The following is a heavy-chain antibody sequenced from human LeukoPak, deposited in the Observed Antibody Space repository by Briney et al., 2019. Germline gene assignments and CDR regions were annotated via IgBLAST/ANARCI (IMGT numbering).Heavy chain of an antibody. D-gene: IGHD6-19*01. V-gene: IGHV4-39*01. J-gene: IGHJ4*02. Sequence: ASETLSLTCTVSGGSISSSSYYWGWIRQPPGKGLEWIGSIYYSGSTYYNPSLKSRVTISVDTSKNQFSLKLSSVTAADTAVYYCARVKALWEQWLAHSPSFDYWGQGTLVTVSS. CDR1: GGSISSSSYY. CDR3: ARVKALWEQWLAHSPSFDY. CDR2: IYYSGST.